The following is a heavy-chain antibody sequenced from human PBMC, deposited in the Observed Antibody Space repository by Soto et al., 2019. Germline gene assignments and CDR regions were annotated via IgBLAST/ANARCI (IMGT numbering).Heavy chain of an antibody. Sequence: ASVKVSCKASGYTFTGYYMHWVRQAPGQGLEWMGWINPNSGGTNYAQKFQGWVTMTRDTSISTAYMELSRLRSDDTAVYYCARDLTPGYSSGWYQVYGMDVWGQGTTVTVSS. D-gene: IGHD6-19*01. J-gene: IGHJ6*02. V-gene: IGHV1-2*04. CDR1: GYTFTGYY. CDR3: ARDLTPGYSSGWYQVYGMDV. CDR2: INPNSGGT.